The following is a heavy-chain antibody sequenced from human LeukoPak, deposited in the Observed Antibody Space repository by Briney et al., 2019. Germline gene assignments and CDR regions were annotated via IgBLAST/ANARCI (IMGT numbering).Heavy chain of an antibody. V-gene: IGHV3-7*01. CDR1: GFTFSSYW. J-gene: IGHJ5*02. CDR3: ARSEKGDFWRFDP. CDR2: IKQDGSEK. D-gene: IGHD3-3*01. Sequence: PGGSLRLSCAASGFTFSSYWMSWVRQAPGKGLEWVANIKQDGSEKYYVDSVKGRFTISRDNAKNSLYLQMSSLRAEDTAVYYCARSEKGDFWRFDPWGQGTLVTVSS.